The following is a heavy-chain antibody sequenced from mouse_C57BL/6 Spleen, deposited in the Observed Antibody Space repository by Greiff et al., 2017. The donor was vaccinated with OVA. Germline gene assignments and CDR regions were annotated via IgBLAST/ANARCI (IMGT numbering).Heavy chain of an antibody. CDR2: IDPSDSDT. CDR1: GYTFTSYW. D-gene: IGHD2-12*01. J-gene: IGHJ3*01. V-gene: IGHV1-52*01. CDR3: ARGDYSSEGFAD. Sequence: VQLQQPGAELVRPGSSVKLSCKASGYTFTSYWMHWVQQRPIQGLEWIGNIDPSDSDTHYNQKFKDKATLTVDKSSSTAYMQLSSLTSEDSAVYYCARGDYSSEGFADWGQGTLVTVSA.